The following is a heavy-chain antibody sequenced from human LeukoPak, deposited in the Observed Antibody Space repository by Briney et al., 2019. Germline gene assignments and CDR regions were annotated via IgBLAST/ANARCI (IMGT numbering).Heavy chain of an antibody. Sequence: SQTLSLTCTVSGGSISSGSYYWSWIRQPAGKGLEWIGRIYTSGGTNYNPSLKSRVTISVDTSKNQFSLKLSSVTAADTAVYYCARVVPDALDAFDIWGQGTMVTVSS. CDR2: IYTSGGT. J-gene: IGHJ3*02. V-gene: IGHV4-61*02. CDR3: ARVVPDALDAFDI. CDR1: GGSISSGSYY. D-gene: IGHD2-2*01.